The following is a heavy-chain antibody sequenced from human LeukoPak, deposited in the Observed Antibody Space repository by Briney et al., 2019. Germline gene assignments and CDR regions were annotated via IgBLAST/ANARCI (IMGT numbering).Heavy chain of an antibody. D-gene: IGHD3-22*01. Sequence: SETLSLTCTVSGGSISSNTYYWGWIRQPPGKGPEWIGSIYYTGSTYYNPSLKSRVTISVDTSKNQFSLKLSSVTAADTAIYYCARDPSNHYYDSSGYFDNWGQGTLVTVSS. CDR3: ARDPSNHYYDSSGYFDN. CDR2: IYYTGST. CDR1: GGSISSNTYY. V-gene: IGHV4-39*07. J-gene: IGHJ4*02.